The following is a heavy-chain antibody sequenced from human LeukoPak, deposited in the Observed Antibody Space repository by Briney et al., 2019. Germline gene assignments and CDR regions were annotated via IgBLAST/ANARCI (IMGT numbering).Heavy chain of an antibody. CDR3: ARDQCSSTSCQYDY. Sequence: GGSLRLSCAASGFTVSSNYMSWVRQAPGKGLEWVSVIYSGGSTYYADSVRGRFTISRDNSKNTLYLQMNSLRAEDTAVYYCARDQCSSTSCQYDYWGQGTLVTVSS. CDR1: GFTVSSNY. J-gene: IGHJ4*02. D-gene: IGHD2-2*01. V-gene: IGHV3-53*01. CDR2: IYSGGST.